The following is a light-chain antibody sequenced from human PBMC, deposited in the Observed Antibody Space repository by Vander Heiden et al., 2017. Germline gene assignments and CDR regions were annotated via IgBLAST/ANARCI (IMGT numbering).Light chain of an antibody. CDR3: QQYKSYPYT. CDR1: QSVNIW. V-gene: IGKV1-5*03. J-gene: IGKJ2*01. Sequence: DILMTQSPSTLPASVGDRVTITCRASQSVNIWLAWYLQKPGKAPKVLINKASSLESGVPSRFRGSGSGTEFTLTISSLQPDDFATYYCQQYKSYPYTFGQGTKLEIK. CDR2: KAS.